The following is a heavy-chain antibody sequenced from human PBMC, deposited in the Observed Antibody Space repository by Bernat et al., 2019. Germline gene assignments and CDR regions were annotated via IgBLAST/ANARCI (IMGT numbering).Heavy chain of an antibody. CDR3: ARGSIRYPYDAFDI. J-gene: IGHJ3*02. Sequence: QVQLVQSGAEVKKPGASVKVSCKASGYTFTGYSMHWLRQAPGQGLEWMGWINPNSGGTNYAQKFQGWVTMTRDTSISTAYMELSRLRSDDTAVYYCARGSIRYPYDAFDIWGQGTMVTVSS. V-gene: IGHV1-2*04. CDR1: GYTFTGYS. D-gene: IGHD3-16*02. CDR2: INPNSGGT.